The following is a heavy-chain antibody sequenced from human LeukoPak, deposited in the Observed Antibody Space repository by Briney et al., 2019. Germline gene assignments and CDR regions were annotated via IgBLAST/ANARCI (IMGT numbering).Heavy chain of an antibody. J-gene: IGHJ6*03. CDR1: GFTFSSYG. V-gene: IGHV3-23*01. D-gene: IGHD6-19*01. CDR2: ISGSGTNT. CDR3: AKEAGRSLIYDYYYMDV. Sequence: GGSLRLSCAASGFTFSSYGMSWVRQAPGKGLEWVSVISGSGTNTYYTDSVKGRFTISRDNSKNTLYLQMNSLRAEDTAVYYCAKEAGRSLIYDYYYMDVWGKGTTVTISS.